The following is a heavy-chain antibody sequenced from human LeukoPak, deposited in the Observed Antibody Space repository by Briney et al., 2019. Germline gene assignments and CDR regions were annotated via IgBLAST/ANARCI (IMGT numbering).Heavy chain of an antibody. J-gene: IGHJ4*02. Sequence: PGGSLRLSCVMSGFTFNSEPMNWVRQAPGKGLDWIAHIRSDSKTIVYADSGKGRFTISRDNAKNSLSLQMNSLRAEDTAVYFCARDYDWAFDYWGQGILVTVAS. CDR1: GFTFNSEP. CDR2: IRSDSKTI. CDR3: ARDYDWAFDY. V-gene: IGHV3-48*01. D-gene: IGHD3-16*01.